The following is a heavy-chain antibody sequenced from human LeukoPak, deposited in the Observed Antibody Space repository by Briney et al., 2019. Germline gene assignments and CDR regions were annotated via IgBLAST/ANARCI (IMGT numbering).Heavy chain of an antibody. CDR3: AKVNYYHPYF. CDR2: IDVTTGIS. D-gene: IGHD3-22*01. CDR1: GFTPSTYS. Sequence: PGGSLRLSCAASGFTPSTYSMSWVRQAPGKGLEWVSTIDVTTGISYYADSVKGRSTISRDDSQNTLFLQLNSLRVDDTAIYYCAKVNYYHPYFWGQGTLVTVSS. J-gene: IGHJ4*02. V-gene: IGHV3-23*01.